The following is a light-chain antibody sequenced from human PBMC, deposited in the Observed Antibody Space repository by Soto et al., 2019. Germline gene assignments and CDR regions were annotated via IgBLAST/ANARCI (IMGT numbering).Light chain of an antibody. J-gene: IGKJ4*01. CDR2: DAS. Sequence: EVVLTQSSVTLSLSPGESATLSCRASQSVTTYLAWYQQKPGQAPRLLIYDASTRATGIPARFSGNGSGTDFTLTISSLQPEDFAIYYCQHRSNWPPELSFGGGTKLEIK. CDR1: QSVTTY. V-gene: IGKV3-11*01. CDR3: QHRSNWPPELS.